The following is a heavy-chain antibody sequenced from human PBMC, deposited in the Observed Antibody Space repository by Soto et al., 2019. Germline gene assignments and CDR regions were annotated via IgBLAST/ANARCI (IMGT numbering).Heavy chain of an antibody. V-gene: IGHV1-46*01. CDR3: ARSIVVVTALDD. CDR2: INPSGGST. CDR1: GYTFTSYY. Sequence: ASVKVSCKASGYTFTSYYMHWVRQAPGQGLEWMGIINPSGGSTSYAQKFQGRVTITRDTSASTAYMELSSLRSEDTAVYYCARSIVVVTALDDWGQGTLVTVSS. J-gene: IGHJ4*02. D-gene: IGHD2-21*02.